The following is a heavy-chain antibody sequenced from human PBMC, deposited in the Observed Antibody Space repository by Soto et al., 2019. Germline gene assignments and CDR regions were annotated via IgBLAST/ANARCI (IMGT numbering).Heavy chain of an antibody. CDR1: GFTFSSYA. V-gene: IGHV3-23*01. Sequence: GGSLRLSCAASGFTFSSYAMSWVRQAPGKGLEWVSAISGSGGSTYYADSVKGRFTISRDNSKNTLYLQMNSLRAEDTAVYYCAKLFDYYDSSGHAAYYFDYWGQGTLVTVSS. J-gene: IGHJ4*02. D-gene: IGHD3-22*01. CDR2: ISGSGGST. CDR3: AKLFDYYDSSGHAAYYFDY.